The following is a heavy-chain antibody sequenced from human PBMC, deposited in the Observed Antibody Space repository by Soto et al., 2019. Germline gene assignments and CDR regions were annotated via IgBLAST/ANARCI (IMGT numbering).Heavy chain of an antibody. J-gene: IGHJ4*02. CDR2: IWYDGSNK. D-gene: IGHD3-22*01. V-gene: IGHV3-33*01. CDR1: GFTFSSYG. CDR3: ARPYYYDSSAIGY. Sequence: QVQLVESGGGVVQPGRSLRLSCAASGFTFSSYGMHWVRQAPGKGLEWVAVIWYDGSNKYYADSVKGRFTISRDNSKNTLYLQMNSLRAEDTAVYYCARPYYYDSSAIGYWGQGTLVTVSS.